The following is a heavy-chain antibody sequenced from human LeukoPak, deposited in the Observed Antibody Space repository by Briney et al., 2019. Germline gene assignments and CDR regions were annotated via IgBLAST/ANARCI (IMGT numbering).Heavy chain of an antibody. J-gene: IGHJ6*03. CDR3: AREDYSDYYMDV. V-gene: IGHV3-30*02. CDR2: IRYDGSNK. Sequence: GGSLRLSCAASGFTFSSYSLNWVRQAPGKGLEWVAFIRYDGSNKYYADSVKGRFTISRDNSKNTLYLQMNSLRAEDTAVYYCAREDYSDYYMDVWGKGTTVTVSS. CDR1: GFTFSSYS. D-gene: IGHD4-11*01.